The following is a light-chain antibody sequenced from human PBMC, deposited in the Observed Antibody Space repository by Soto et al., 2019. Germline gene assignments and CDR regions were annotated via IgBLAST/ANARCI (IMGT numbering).Light chain of an antibody. CDR2: DDG. CDR1: NIGSKS. V-gene: IGLV3-21*03. J-gene: IGLJ1*01. CDR3: QVWESSSGHYV. Sequence: SYELTQPPSVSVAPGRTATITCGGNNIGSKSVHWYQQRPGQAPVLVVYDDGDRPSGIPERFAGSNSGNTATLTISRVEAGDEADYYCQVWESSSGHYVFXSGTKVTVL.